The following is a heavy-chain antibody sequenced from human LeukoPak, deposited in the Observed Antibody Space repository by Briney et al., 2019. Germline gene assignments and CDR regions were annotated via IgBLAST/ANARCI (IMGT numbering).Heavy chain of an antibody. D-gene: IGHD1-1*01. CDR1: GYTFTSYA. V-gene: IGHV1-3*01. Sequence: ASVKVSCKASGYTFTSYAMHWVRRAPGQRLEWMGWINAGNGDTRYSQKFQGRVTIARDTSASTAYMELSSLRSEDTAVYYCARDRGGTGDFDYWGQGTLVTVSS. J-gene: IGHJ4*02. CDR2: INAGNGDT. CDR3: ARDRGGTGDFDY.